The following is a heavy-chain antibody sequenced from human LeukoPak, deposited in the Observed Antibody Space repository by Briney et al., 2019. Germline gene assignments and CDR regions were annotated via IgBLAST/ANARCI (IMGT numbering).Heavy chain of an antibody. CDR3: ARYCSGGSCYSLGYYYYYMDV. V-gene: IGHV3-23*01. J-gene: IGHJ6*03. Sequence: GGSLRLSCAASGFTFSSYAMNWVRQAPGEGLEWVSTISGGGGRTYYADSVKGRFIISRDNAKNSLYLQMNSLRAEDTAVYYCARYCSGGSCYSLGYYYYYMDVWGKGTTVTVSS. CDR2: ISGGGGRT. CDR1: GFTFSSYA. D-gene: IGHD2-15*01.